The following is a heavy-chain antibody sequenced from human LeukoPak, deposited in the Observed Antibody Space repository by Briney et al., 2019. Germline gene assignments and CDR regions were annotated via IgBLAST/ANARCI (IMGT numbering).Heavy chain of an antibody. CDR2: ISYDGSNK. D-gene: IGHD4-17*01. CDR1: GFTFSSYG. J-gene: IGHJ4*02. CDR3: AKTSTVTTTIYYFDY. Sequence: GGSLRLSCAASGFTFSSYGMHWVRQAPGKGLEWVAVISYDGSNKYYADSVKGRFTISRDNSKNTLYLQMNSLRAEDTAVYYCAKTSTVTTTIYYFDYWGQGTLVTVSS. V-gene: IGHV3-30*18.